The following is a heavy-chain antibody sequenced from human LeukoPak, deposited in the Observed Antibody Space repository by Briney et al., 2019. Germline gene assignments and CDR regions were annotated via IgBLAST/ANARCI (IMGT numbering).Heavy chain of an antibody. J-gene: IGHJ4*02. CDR1: GFTFSSYG. CDR2: ISYDGSNK. V-gene: IGHV3-30*18. Sequence: GRSLRLSCAASGFTFSSYGLHWVRQAPGKGLEWVAVISYDGSNKYYADSAKGRFTISRDNSKNTLYLQMNSLRAEDTAVYYCAKDLYDFWSGYGSNFDYWGQGTLVTVSS. CDR3: AKDLYDFWSGYGSNFDY. D-gene: IGHD3-3*01.